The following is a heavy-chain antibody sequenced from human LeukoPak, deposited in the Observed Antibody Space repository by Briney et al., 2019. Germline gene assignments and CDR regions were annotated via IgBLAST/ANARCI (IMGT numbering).Heavy chain of an antibody. CDR1: GGSFSGYY. V-gene: IGHV4-34*01. J-gene: IGHJ4*02. CDR3: ARGGYCSSTSCYLVY. Sequence: SETLSLTCAVSGGSFSGYYWSWIRQPPGKGLEWIGEINHSGSTNYNPSLKSRVTISVDTSKNQFSLQLSSVTAADTAVYYCARGGYCSSTSCYLVYWGQGTLVTVSS. CDR2: INHSGST. D-gene: IGHD2-2*01.